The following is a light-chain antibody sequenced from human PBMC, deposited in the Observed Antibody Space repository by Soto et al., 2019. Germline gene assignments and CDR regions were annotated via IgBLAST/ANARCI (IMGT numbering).Light chain of an antibody. Sequence: QYPLTQPAGVSFSPRQQIAISWTGTRSDVGAYNYVSWYQQHPGKAPKRMISEVTNRPSGVSDRFSGSKSGNTASLTISGLQAEDEADYYCSSFTSRFTFVFGTGTKVTVL. V-gene: IGLV2-14*01. J-gene: IGLJ1*01. CDR1: RSDVGAYNY. CDR3: SSFTSRFTFV. CDR2: EVT.